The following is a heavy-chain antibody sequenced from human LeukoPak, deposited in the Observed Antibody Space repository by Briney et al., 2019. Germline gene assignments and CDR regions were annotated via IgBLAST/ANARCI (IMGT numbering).Heavy chain of an antibody. J-gene: IGHJ6*02. CDR3: ARAVLPPRRIEPCGIDV. Sequence: SVKVSCNASGGTCSSCAISWVRQAPGHGRQGMGRIIAILGIANYAQKFQRRGTITAYKSTSTAYMELSRLRSEDTAEDYCARAVLPPRRIEPCGIDVWGQGTTVTVSS. CDR1: GGTCSSCA. V-gene: IGHV1-69*04. CDR2: IIAILGIA. D-gene: IGHD1-14*01.